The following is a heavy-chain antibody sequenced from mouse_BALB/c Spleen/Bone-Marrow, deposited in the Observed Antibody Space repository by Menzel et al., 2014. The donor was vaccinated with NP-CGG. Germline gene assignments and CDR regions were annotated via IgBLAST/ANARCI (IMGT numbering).Heavy chain of an antibody. CDR2: IYPSDSYT. V-gene: IGHV1-69*02. D-gene: IGHD2-3*01. J-gene: IGHJ3*01. CDR1: GYTFXSYW. Sequence: QVQLQQPGAELVRPGASVKLSCKASGYTFXSYWINWVKQRPGQGLEWIGNIYPSDSYTNYNQKFKDKATLTVDKSSSTAYMQLSSPTSEDSAVYYCTRDDGSFAYWGQGTLVTVSA. CDR3: TRDDGSFAY.